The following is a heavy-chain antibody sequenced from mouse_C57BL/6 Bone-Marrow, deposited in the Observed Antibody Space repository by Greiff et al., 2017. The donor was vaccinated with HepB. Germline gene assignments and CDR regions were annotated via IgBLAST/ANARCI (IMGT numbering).Heavy chain of an antibody. D-gene: IGHD1-1*01. Sequence: VQLQQSGAELVRPGTSVKVSCKASGYAFTNYLIEWVKQRPGQGLEWIGVLNPGSGGTNYNEKFKGKATLTADKATSTAYIQLSSLTSADSAVYFCARGEITTVVGYFDYWGQGTTLTVSS. CDR2: LNPGSGGT. V-gene: IGHV1-54*01. J-gene: IGHJ2*01. CDR3: ARGEITTVVGYFDY. CDR1: GYAFTNYL.